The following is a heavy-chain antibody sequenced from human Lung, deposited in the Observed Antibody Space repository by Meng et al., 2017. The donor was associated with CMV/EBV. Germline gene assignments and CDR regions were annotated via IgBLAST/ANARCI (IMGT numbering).Heavy chain of an antibody. CDR3: ASFPPPGKQWLVTDY. CDR2: IYHSGST. D-gene: IGHD6-19*01. CDR1: GGSISSSNW. V-gene: IGHV4-4*02. Sequence: QGQLEEVGPGPVTPSGTLSLTCAVSGGSISSSNWWSWVRQPPGKGLEWIGEIYHSGSTNYNPSLKSRVTISVDKSKNQFSLKLSSVTAADTAVYYCASFPPPGKQWLVTDYWGQGTLVTVSS. J-gene: IGHJ4*02.